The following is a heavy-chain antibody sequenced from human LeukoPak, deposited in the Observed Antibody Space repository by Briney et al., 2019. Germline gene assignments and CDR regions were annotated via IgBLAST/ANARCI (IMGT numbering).Heavy chain of an antibody. CDR3: ARVLEDIVVVVAASPAADWYLDL. CDR2: IYYSGST. D-gene: IGHD2-15*01. CDR1: GGSLSSDY. V-gene: IGHV4-59*01. J-gene: IGHJ2*01. Sequence: SETLSLTCTLSGGSLSSDYWSWSPEPPGKGVGWSGYIYYSGSTNYNPSLKRRVTISVDTSKNQCSLKLSSVTAADTAVYYCARVLEDIVVVVAASPAADWYLDLWGRGTLVTVSS.